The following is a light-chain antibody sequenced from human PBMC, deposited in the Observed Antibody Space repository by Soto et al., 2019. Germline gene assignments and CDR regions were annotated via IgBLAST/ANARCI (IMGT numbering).Light chain of an antibody. CDR3: AAWDDSLSVWV. V-gene: IGLV1-47*01. J-gene: IGLJ3*02. CDR2: RNN. Sequence: QLVLTQPPSASGTPGQRVTISCSGSSSNIGSNYVYWYQQLPGTAPKLLIYRNNQRPSGVPDRFSGSKSGTSASLAISGLRSEDEADYYCAAWDDSLSVWVFGGGTQLTVL. CDR1: SSNIGSNY.